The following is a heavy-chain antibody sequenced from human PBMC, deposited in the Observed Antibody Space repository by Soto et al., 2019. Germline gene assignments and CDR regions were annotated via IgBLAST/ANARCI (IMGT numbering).Heavy chain of an antibody. J-gene: IGHJ5*02. V-gene: IGHV1-69*13. CDR2: IIPIFGTA. Sequence: GASVKVSCKASGGTFSSYAISWVRQAPGQGLEWMGGIIPIFGTANYAQKFQGRVTITADESTSTAYMELSSLRSEDTAVYYCARSRKYSSSYDWFDPWGQGTLVTVSS. CDR1: GGTFSSYA. D-gene: IGHD6-6*01. CDR3: ARSRKYSSSYDWFDP.